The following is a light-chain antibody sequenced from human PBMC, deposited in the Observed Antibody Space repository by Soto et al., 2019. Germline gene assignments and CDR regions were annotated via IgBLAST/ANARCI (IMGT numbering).Light chain of an antibody. CDR2: EVS. J-gene: IGLJ1*01. V-gene: IGLV2-14*01. Sequence: QSALTPPASVSGSPGQSITISCTGTSSDVGSYNYVSWYQLHPGKAPKLMIYEVSNRPSGVSNRFSGSKSGDTASLTISGLQAEDEADYYCSSYTTRTTLYVFGTGTKLTVL. CDR3: SSYTTRTTLYV. CDR1: SSDVGSYNY.